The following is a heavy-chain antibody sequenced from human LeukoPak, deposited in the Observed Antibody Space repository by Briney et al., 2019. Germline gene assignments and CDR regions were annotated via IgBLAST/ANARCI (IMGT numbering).Heavy chain of an antibody. Sequence: SETLSLTCTVSGYSISSGYYWGWIRQPPGKGLEWIGSIYHSGSTYYNPSLKSRVTISVDTSKNQFSLRLSSVTAADTAVYYCARGGSYILPTIWGQGTMVTVSS. CDR3: ARGGSYILPTI. CDR2: IYHSGST. V-gene: IGHV4-38-2*02. CDR1: GYSISSGYY. J-gene: IGHJ3*02. D-gene: IGHD1-26*01.